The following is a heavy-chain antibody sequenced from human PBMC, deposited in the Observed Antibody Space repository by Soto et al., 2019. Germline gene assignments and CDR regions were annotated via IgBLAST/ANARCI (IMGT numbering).Heavy chain of an antibody. CDR1: GFTFDDYG. D-gene: IGHD3-22*01. CDR2: INWNGGST. Sequence: PGGSLRLSCAASGFTFDDYGMSWVRQAPGKGLEWVSGINWNGGSTGYADSVKGRFTISRDNAKNSLYLQMNSLRAEDTALYYCAREISGYYGYPKPSDYWGQGTLVTVSS. CDR3: AREISGYYGYPKPSDY. J-gene: IGHJ4*02. V-gene: IGHV3-20*04.